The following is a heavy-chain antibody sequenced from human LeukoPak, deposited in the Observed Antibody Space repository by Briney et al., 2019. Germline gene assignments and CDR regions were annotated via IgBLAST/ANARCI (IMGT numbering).Heavy chain of an antibody. CDR2: FDPEDGET. CDR1: GYTLTELS. CDR3: ATDLEAGQIYAFDI. J-gene: IGHJ3*02. V-gene: IGHV1-24*01. Sequence: ASVKVSCKVSGYTLTELSIHWVRQAPGKGLEWMGGFDPEDGETIYAQKFQGRVTMTEDTSTDTAYMELSSLRSEDTAVYYCATDLEAGQIYAFDIWGQGTMVTVSS. D-gene: IGHD1-1*01.